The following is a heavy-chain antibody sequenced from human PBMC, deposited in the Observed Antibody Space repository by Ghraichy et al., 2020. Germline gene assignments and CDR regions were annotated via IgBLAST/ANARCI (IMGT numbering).Heavy chain of an antibody. CDR1: GDSISRSRSH. V-gene: IGHV4-61*02. J-gene: IGHJ3*01. Sequence: SQTLSLTCTVSGDSISRSRSHWSWIRQPAGKGLEWIGRVSSSGSTIYNPSLENRVSISMDTSKNHFSLNLRSVTATDTARYYCARDVQWELLSAAFDLWGQGTLVTVFS. D-gene: IGHD1-26*01. CDR2: VSSSGST. CDR3: ARDVQWELLSAAFDL.